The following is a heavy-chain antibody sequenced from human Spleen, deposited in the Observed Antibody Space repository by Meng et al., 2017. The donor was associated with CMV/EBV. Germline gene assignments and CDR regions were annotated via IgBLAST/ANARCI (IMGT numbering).Heavy chain of an antibody. CDR3: ATVVPAAFNWFDP. J-gene: IGHJ5*02. D-gene: IGHD2-2*01. Sequence: QGPLVLSGAEVKKPVASVNVSCKVSGYTLTELSIHWVRQAPGKGLEWMGGFDPEGGETIYAQKFQGRVTMTEDTSTDTAYMELSSLRSEDTAVYYCATVVPAAFNWFDPWGQGTLVTVSS. CDR1: GYTLTELS. CDR2: FDPEGGET. V-gene: IGHV1-24*01.